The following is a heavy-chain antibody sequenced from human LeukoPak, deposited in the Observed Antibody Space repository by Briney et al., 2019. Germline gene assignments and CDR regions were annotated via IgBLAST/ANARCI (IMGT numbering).Heavy chain of an antibody. CDR3: ARDLGMYYFDY. CDR1: GGSISSYY. J-gene: IGHJ4*02. Sequence: SESLSLTCTVSGGSISSYYWSWIRQPPGKGLEWIGYIYYSGSTNYNPSLKSRVTISVDTSKNQFSLKLSSVTAADTAVYYCARDLGMYYFDYWGQGTLVTVSS. V-gene: IGHV4-59*01. CDR2: IYYSGST.